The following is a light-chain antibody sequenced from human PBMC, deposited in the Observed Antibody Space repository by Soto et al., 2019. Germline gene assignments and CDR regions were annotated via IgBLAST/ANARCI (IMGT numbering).Light chain of an antibody. CDR2: SNN. J-gene: IGLJ1*01. V-gene: IGLV1-44*01. Sequence: QSVLTQPPSASGTPGQRVTISCSGSSSNIGSNTVNWYQQLPGTAPKLLIYSNNQRPSRVPDRFSGSKSGTSASLAISGLQSEDEADYYCAAWDDSLNGYVFGTGTKVT. CDR3: AAWDDSLNGYV. CDR1: SSNIGSNT.